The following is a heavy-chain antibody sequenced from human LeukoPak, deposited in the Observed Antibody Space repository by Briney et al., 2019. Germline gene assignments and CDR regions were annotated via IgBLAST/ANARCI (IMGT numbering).Heavy chain of an antibody. D-gene: IGHD2/OR15-2a*01. CDR2: INSDGSST. CDR3: ARGRGTIYMFDY. CDR1: GITFNRYW. Sequence: PGGSLRLSCAASGITFNRYWMHWVRQVPGKGLVWVSRINSDGSSTTYADSVKGRFTISRDNARNTLYLQMNSLRAEDTAVYYCARGRGTIYMFDYWGQGTLVTVSS. V-gene: IGHV3-74*01. J-gene: IGHJ4*02.